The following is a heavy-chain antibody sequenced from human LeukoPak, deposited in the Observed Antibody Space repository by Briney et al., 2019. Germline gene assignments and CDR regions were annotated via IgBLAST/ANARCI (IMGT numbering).Heavy chain of an antibody. V-gene: IGHV1-69*13. CDR3: ARKRVETYYDFWSGYHNWFDP. CDR1: GGTFSSYA. Sequence: ASVKVSCKASGGTFSSYAISWVRQAPGQGLEWMGGIIPIFGTANYAQKFQGRVTITADESTSTAYMELSSLRSEDTAVYYCARKRVETYYDFWSGYHNWFDPWGQGTLVTVSS. D-gene: IGHD3-3*01. CDR2: IIPIFGTA. J-gene: IGHJ5*02.